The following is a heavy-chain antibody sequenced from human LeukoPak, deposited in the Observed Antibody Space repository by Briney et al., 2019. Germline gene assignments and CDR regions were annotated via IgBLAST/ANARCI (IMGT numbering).Heavy chain of an antibody. CDR2: SYYTGGV. D-gene: IGHD3-10*01. Sequence: SETLSLTCTVSGASITSYYWSWIRQSPGKGMEWIGYSYYTGGVNYNPSLKSRVTISVDTSKSQFSLKLSSVTATDTAVYYCATDKGQWFGELFPNWFDPWGQGTLVTVSS. CDR3: ATDKGQWFGELFPNWFDP. J-gene: IGHJ5*02. V-gene: IGHV4-59*01. CDR1: GASITSYY.